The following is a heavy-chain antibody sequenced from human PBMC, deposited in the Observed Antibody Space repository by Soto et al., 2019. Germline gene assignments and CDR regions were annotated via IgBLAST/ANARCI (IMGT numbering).Heavy chain of an antibody. CDR2: IYYSGST. J-gene: IGHJ4*02. D-gene: IGHD3-22*01. CDR3: ARDAGDSSGYYPYYFDY. CDR1: GGSISSGGYY. Sequence: QVQLQESGPGLVKPSQTLSLTCTVSGGSISSGGYYWSWIRQHPGKGLEWIGYIYYSGSTYYNPSLKSRVTISVDTSKNQFSLKLSSVTAADTAVYYCARDAGDSSGYYPYYFDYWGQGTLVTVSS. V-gene: IGHV4-31*03.